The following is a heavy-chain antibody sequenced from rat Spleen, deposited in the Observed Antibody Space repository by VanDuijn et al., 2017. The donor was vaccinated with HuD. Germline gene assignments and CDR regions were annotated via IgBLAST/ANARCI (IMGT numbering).Heavy chain of an antibody. J-gene: IGHJ2*01. CDR1: GFSLTSYH. CDR2: IQSGGNT. Sequence: QVQLKESGPGLVQTSQTLSLTCTVSGFSLTSYHVSWVRQPPGKGLEWMGRIQSGGNTFYNSALKSRLSISRDTSKSQVFLKRNSLQTEDTAMYFCARGSVFFDYWGRGVMVTVSS. CDR3: ARGSVFFDY. V-gene: IGHV2S1*01.